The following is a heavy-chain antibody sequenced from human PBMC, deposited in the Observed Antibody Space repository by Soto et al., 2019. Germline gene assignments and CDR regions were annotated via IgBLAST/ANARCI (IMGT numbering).Heavy chain of an antibody. CDR1: GFAFSSYE. Sequence: GGSLRLSCAASGFAFSSYEMNWVRQAPGKGLEWVSYIDATSNIIHYADSVEGRFTISRDNSKNSLFLQMKGLGAEDTALYYCARDRWHRDWHPGAFDIWGRGTMVTVSS. J-gene: IGHJ3*02. CDR3: ARDRWHRDWHPGAFDI. D-gene: IGHD3-9*01. V-gene: IGHV3-48*03. CDR2: IDATSNII.